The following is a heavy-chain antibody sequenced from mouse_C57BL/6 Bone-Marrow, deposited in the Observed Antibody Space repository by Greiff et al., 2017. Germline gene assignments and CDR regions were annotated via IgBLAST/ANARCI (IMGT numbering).Heavy chain of an antibody. CDR2: IYPRSGNT. CDR1: GYPFTSFG. J-gene: IGHJ4*01. D-gene: IGHD1-1*01. CDR3: ARDQITTVVATRAMDY. V-gene: IGHV1-81*01. Sequence: VKLVESGAELARPGASVKLSCKASGYPFTSFGISWVKQRTGQGLEWIGEIYPRSGNTYYNEKFKGKATLTADKSSSTAYMELLSLTSEDSAVYFCARDQITTVVATRAMDYWGQGTSVTVSS.